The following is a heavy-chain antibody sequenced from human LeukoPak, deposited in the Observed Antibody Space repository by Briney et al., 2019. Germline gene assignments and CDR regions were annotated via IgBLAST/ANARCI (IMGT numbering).Heavy chain of an antibody. CDR3: ATRPPPYDDFPLDY. D-gene: IGHD4-17*01. V-gene: IGHV3-15*01. CDR1: GLTFSDAW. Sequence: PGGSLRLSCAASGLTFSDAWMTWVRQAPGKGLEWVGRIKSNTDGGTTDYVAPVKGRFTISRDDSKVTVYLQMNSLKTEDTAMYYCATRPPPYDDFPLDYWGQGTLVTVSS. J-gene: IGHJ4*02. CDR2: IKSNTDGGTT.